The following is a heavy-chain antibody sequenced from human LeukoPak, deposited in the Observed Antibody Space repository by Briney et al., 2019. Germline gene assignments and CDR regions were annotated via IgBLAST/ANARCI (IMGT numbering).Heavy chain of an antibody. CDR1: GGSISSYY. CDR2: VYSSGST. J-gene: IGHJ4*02. CDR3: TRISGNYGSYYLDY. D-gene: IGHD1-26*01. V-gene: IGHV4-4*07. Sequence: SETLSLTCTVSGGSISSYYWSWVRQPAGKRLEWVGRVYSSGSTNYSPSLKSRVTMSVDTSKNQFSLKLSSVTAADTAVYYCTRISGNYGSYYLDYWGQGTLVTVSS.